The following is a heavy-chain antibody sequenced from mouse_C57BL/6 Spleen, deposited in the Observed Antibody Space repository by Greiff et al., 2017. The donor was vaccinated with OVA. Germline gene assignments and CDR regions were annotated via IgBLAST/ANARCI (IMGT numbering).Heavy chain of an antibody. J-gene: IGHJ2*01. CDR3: AKGRYAGGYFAY. CDR1: GYSITSDY. CDR2: ISYSGST. Sequence: EVKLMESGPGLAKPSQTLSLTCTVTGYSITSDYWNWIRKFPGNKLEYMGYISYSGSTYYNPSHKSRISITRDTSKNQYYLQLNSVTTEDTATYYCAKGRYAGGYFAYWGQGTTLTVSS. V-gene: IGHV3-8*01.